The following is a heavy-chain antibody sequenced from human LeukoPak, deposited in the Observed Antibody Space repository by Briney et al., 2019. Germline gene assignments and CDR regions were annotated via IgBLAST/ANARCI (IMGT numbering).Heavy chain of an antibody. CDR3: AKDALQLERRSSDALDI. CDR2: ISYDGSSK. CDR1: GFTFSSYG. J-gene: IGHJ3*02. Sequence: GGSLRLSCAASGFTFSSYGMHWVRQAPGKGLEWVAVISYDGSSKYYADSVKGRFTISRDNSKNTMYLQMNSLRAEDTAVYYCAKDALQLERRSSDALDIWGQGTMVTVSS. V-gene: IGHV3-30*18. D-gene: IGHD1-1*01.